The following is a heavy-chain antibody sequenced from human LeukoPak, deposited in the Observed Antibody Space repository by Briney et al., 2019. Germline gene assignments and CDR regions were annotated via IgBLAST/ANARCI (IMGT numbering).Heavy chain of an antibody. Sequence: SETLSLTCNVSGDSISSGGYYWSWIRQHPGKGLEWIGYIYYSGSTHYNPSLKSRITISVDTSKNQFSLKLSSVTAADTAVYYCAREGYYDSSGYSDYWGQGTLVTVSS. CDR3: AREGYYDSSGYSDY. D-gene: IGHD3-22*01. CDR2: IYYSGST. V-gene: IGHV4-31*03. CDR1: GDSISSGGYY. J-gene: IGHJ4*02.